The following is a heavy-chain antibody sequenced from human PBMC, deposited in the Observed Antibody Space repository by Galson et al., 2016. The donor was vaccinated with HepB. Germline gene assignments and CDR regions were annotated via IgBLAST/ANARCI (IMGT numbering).Heavy chain of an antibody. D-gene: IGHD1-1*01. J-gene: IGHJ4*02. CDR2: IYYSGST. V-gene: IGHV4-59*01. CDR3: ARDRSGTTGDLGY. Sequence: SETLSLTCTVSGGSISRYFWSWIRQPPGKRLERIGYIYYSGSTNYNPSLQSRVTISVDTSKNQFSLKLTSVTAADTAVYYCARDRSGTTGDLGYWGQGTLVTVSS. CDR1: GGSISRYF.